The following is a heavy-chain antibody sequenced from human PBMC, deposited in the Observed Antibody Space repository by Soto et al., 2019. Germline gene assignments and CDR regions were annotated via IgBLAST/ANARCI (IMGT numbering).Heavy chain of an antibody. CDR3: ARDIAAAGDLDY. CDR1: GFTFSSYA. D-gene: IGHD6-13*01. V-gene: IGHV3-30-3*01. J-gene: IGHJ4*02. Sequence: QVQLVESGGGVVQPGRSLRLSCAASGFTFSSYAMHWVRQAPGKGLEWVAVIPYDGSNKYYADSVKGRFTISRDNSKNTLYLQMNSLRAEDTAVYYCARDIAAAGDLDYWGQGTLVTVSS. CDR2: IPYDGSNK.